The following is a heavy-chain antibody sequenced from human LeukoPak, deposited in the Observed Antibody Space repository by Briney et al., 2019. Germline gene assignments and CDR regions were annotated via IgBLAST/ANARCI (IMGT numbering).Heavy chain of an antibody. J-gene: IGHJ3*02. CDR1: GFTFSGSA. CDR2: IRSKVNSYAT. V-gene: IGHV3-73*01. CDR3: TSHYDSSGYYAFDI. D-gene: IGHD3-22*01. Sequence: GGSLRLSCAAAGFTFSGSAMHWVRQPSGKGLEWVGRIRSKVNSYATAYAASVKGRFTISREDSKNTAYLQMNSLNTDHKDVYYCTSHYDSSGYYAFDIWGQGTMVTVSS.